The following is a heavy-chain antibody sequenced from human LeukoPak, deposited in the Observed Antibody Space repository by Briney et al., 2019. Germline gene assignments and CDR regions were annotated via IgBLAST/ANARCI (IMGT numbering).Heavy chain of an antibody. J-gene: IGHJ5*02. D-gene: IGHD3-10*01. Sequence: ASVKVSCKASGFTFTSYDINWVRQASGQGLEWMGWMNPNTGDTGYAQKFQGRVTMTRDISISTAYMELRGLRSEDTAIYYCVRDGEGVAISVDYWFDPWGQGTLVTVSS. CDR3: VRDGEGVAISVDYWFDP. CDR2: MNPNTGDT. CDR1: GFTFTSYD. V-gene: IGHV1-8*01.